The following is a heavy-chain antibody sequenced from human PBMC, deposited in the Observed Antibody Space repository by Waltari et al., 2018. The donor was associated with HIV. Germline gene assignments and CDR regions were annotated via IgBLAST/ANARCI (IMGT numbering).Heavy chain of an antibody. CDR2: INPDGTDT. J-gene: IGHJ6*02. V-gene: IGHV3-74*01. CDR1: GFTFTTSW. CDR3: ARGKDCGGGTCDGYHYYGMDV. D-gene: IGHD2-15*01. Sequence: EVQLVESGGGLVQPGGSLRLSCAASGFTFTTSWVHWVRQAPGKGLVWVSRINPDGTDTRYADSVKGRFTISRDNAKNTVYQQVNSLRGEDTSVYYCARGKDCGGGTCDGYHYYGMDVWGQGTTVTVSS.